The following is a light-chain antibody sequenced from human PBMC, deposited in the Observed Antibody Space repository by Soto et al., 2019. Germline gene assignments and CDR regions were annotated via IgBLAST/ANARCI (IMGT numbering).Light chain of an antibody. CDR3: QQYGSSPTWT. CDR1: QSVSSSY. V-gene: IGKV3-20*01. Sequence: EIVLTQSPGTLSLSPGERATLSCRASQSVSSSYLAWYQQKPGQAPRLLIYGASSRATGIPARFSGSGSGTDFTLTISRLEPEDFAVYYCQQYGSSPTWTFGKGTKVEIK. CDR2: GAS. J-gene: IGKJ1*01.